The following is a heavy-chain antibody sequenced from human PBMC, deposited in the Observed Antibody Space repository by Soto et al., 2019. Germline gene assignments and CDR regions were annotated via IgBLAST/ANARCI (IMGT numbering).Heavy chain of an antibody. CDR1: EHTFSSYW. J-gene: IGHJ4*02. Sequence: PGGSLRLSCAASEHTFSSYWMSWVRQAPGKGLEWVANIKQDGSEKYYVDSVKGRFTISRDNAKNSLYLQMNSLRAEDTAVYYCARDPPVPGGHFDYWGQGTLVTVSS. CDR3: ARDPPVPGGHFDY. V-gene: IGHV3-7*05. D-gene: IGHD2-15*01. CDR2: IKQDGSEK.